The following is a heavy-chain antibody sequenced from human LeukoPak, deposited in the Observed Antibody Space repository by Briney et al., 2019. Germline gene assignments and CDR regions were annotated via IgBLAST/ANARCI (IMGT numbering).Heavy chain of an antibody. J-gene: IGHJ5*02. D-gene: IGHD3-22*01. CDR3: ARQPYDSSGLNWLDP. CDR1: GGSISSSSYY. Sequence: SETLSLTCTVSGGSISSSSYYWGWIRQPPGKGLEWIGSIYYSGSTYYNPSLKSRVTISVDTSKNQFSLKLSSVTAADTAVYYCARQPYDSSGLNWLDPWGQGTLVTVSS. V-gene: IGHV4-39*01. CDR2: IYYSGST.